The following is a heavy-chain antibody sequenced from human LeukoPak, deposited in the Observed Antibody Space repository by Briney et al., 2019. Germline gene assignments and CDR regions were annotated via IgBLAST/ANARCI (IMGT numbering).Heavy chain of an antibody. Sequence: PGGSLRLSXAASGFIVSSNYMSWVRQAPGKGLEWVSIIYNAGNTYYLDSVKGRFTISRDNSKNTLYLQMNSLRAEDTAVYYCASTIVGSSYDAFDIWGQGTMVIVS. CDR2: IYNAGNT. V-gene: IGHV3-53*01. D-gene: IGHD1-26*01. CDR1: GFIVSSNY. CDR3: ASTIVGSSYDAFDI. J-gene: IGHJ3*02.